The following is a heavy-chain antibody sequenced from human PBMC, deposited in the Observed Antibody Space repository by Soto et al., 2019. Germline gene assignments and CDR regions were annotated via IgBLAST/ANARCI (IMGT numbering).Heavy chain of an antibody. D-gene: IGHD3-10*01. CDR1: GFTFSSYA. CDR2: ISGSGGST. Sequence: EVQLLESGGGLVQPGGSLRLSCAASGFTFSSYAMSWVRQAPGKGLEWVSAISGSGGSTYYADSLKGRFTISRDNSKDTLYLQMNSLRAEDTAVYYCAKDQREVSLCFGELLAPFDYWCQGTLVTVSS. V-gene: IGHV3-23*01. CDR3: AKDQREVSLCFGELLAPFDY. J-gene: IGHJ4*02.